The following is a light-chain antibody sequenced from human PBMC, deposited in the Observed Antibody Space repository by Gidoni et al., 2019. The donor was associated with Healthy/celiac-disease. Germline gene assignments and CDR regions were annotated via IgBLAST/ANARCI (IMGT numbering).Light chain of an antibody. Sequence: DIVMTQSPDSLAVSLGERATINCKSSKSVLYSSNNKNYLAWYQQKPGQPPKLLIYWASTRESGVPDRFSGSGSGPDFTLTISSLQAEDVAVYYCQQYYSTPYTFGQXTKLEIK. CDR2: WAS. CDR1: KSVLYSSNNKNY. CDR3: QQYYSTPYT. V-gene: IGKV4-1*01. J-gene: IGKJ2*01.